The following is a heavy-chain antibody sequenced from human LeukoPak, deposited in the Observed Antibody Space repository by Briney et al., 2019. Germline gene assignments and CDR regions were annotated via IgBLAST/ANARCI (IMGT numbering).Heavy chain of an antibody. CDR2: ISSSSNYI. V-gene: IGHV3-21*01. J-gene: IGHJ4*02. Sequence: GGSLRLSCAASGFTFTHYAMSWVRQAPGKGLEWVSSISSSSNYIYYADSVKGRFTISRDNAKNSLYLQMNSLRGEDTAVYYCARVPGDYWGQGTLVTVSS. CDR1: GFTFTHYA. CDR3: ARVPGDY. D-gene: IGHD1-14*01.